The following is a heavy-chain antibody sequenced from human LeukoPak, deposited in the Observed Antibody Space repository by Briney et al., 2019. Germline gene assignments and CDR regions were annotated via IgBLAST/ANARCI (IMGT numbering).Heavy chain of an antibody. Sequence: GGSLRLSCAASGFTFSSYAMSWVRQAPGKGLEWVSAVSCSGGSTYYADSVKGRFTISRDNSKNTLYLQMNSLRAEDTAVYYCAKTTARGSFVLVAYGMDVWGQGTTVIVSS. J-gene: IGHJ6*02. CDR2: VSCSGGST. V-gene: IGHV3-23*01. CDR3: AKTTARGSFVLVAYGMDV. D-gene: IGHD6-6*01. CDR1: GFTFSSYA.